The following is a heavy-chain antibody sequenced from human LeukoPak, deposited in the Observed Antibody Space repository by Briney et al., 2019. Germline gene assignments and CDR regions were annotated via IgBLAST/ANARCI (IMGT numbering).Heavy chain of an antibody. CDR1: GYTFTGYY. CDR2: INPNSGGT. D-gene: IGHD5-12*01. J-gene: IGHJ4*02. V-gene: IGHV1-2*02. CDR3: ARLEFGYSGYDFIGGYFDY. Sequence: GASVKVSCKASGYTFTGYYMHWVRQAPGQGLEWMGWINPNSGGTNYAQKFQGRVTMTRDTSISTAYMELSRLRSDDTAVYYCARLEFGYSGYDFIGGYFDYWGQGTLVTVSS.